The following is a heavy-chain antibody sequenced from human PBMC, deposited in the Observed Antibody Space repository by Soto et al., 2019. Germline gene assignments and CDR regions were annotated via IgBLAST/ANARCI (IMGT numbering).Heavy chain of an antibody. D-gene: IGHD2-8*01. Sequence: GXSLKIACTRVGHIFTRYWLAWVRQIPGKGLEWMGIIYPCDSDTRYSPSFQGQVTISADKSISTVYLQWSSLKASDTAMYYCARGYCTTNTCDPWFDTWGQGTLVTVS. CDR1: GHIFTRYW. CDR3: ARGYCTTNTCDPWFDT. V-gene: IGHV5-51*01. J-gene: IGHJ5*02. CDR2: IYPCDSDT.